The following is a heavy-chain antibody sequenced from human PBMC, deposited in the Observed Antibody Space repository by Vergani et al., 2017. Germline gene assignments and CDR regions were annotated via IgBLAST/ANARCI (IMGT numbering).Heavy chain of an antibody. Sequence: QVQLVQSGAEVKKPGASVKVSCKASGYTFTGYYMHWVRQAPGQGLEWMGWINPNSGGTNYAQKFQGRVTMTRDTSISTAYMELSRLRSDDTAVYYCVRGVVVVPAAIGGDYYYYGMYVWGQGTTVTVSS. D-gene: IGHD2-2*02. J-gene: IGHJ6*02. CDR1: GYTFTGYY. V-gene: IGHV1-2*02. CDR3: VRGVVVVPAAIGGDYYYYGMYV. CDR2: INPNSGGT.